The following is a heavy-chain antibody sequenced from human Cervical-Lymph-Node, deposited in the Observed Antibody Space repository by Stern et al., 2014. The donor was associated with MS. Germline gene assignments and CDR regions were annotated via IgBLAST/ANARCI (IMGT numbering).Heavy chain of an antibody. D-gene: IGHD3-3*01. V-gene: IGHV1-69*01. J-gene: IGHJ4*02. Sequence: QVQLVQSGAGVKKPGSSVKVSCKTSGGTFSNFAFNWVRQAPGQGLEWMGGIIPKFDTSDCAQNFQGRVTITAHESTNTTYMALSSLKSEDTAVYYCARGSTYYDFWTAYYGHLEFWGQGTPVTVST. CDR1: GGTFSNFA. CDR2: IIPKFDTS. CDR3: ARGSTYYDFWTAYYGHLEF.